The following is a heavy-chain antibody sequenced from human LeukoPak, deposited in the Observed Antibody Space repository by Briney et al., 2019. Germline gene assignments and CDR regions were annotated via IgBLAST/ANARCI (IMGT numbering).Heavy chain of an antibody. D-gene: IGHD3-16*01. V-gene: IGHV4-4*07. Sequence: SETLSLTCTVSGGSISSYYWGWIRQPAGKGLEWIGRIYTSGGTNYNPSLKSRVTISVDKSRKQFSLQLSSVTAADTAVYYCARDLGGYSYYYMDVWDKGTTVTVSS. CDR1: GGSISSYY. J-gene: IGHJ6*03. CDR3: ARDLGGYSYYYMDV. CDR2: IYTSGGT.